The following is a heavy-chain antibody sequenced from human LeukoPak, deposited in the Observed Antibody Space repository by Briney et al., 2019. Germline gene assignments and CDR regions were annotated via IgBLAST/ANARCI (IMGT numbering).Heavy chain of an antibody. Sequence: GGSLRLSCAASGFTFSSYWMSWVPQATGKGLEWVANIKQDGSEKYYVDSVKGRFTISRDNAKNSLYLQMNSLRAEDTAVYYCAREPSGVAPRDIWGQGTMVTVSS. CDR1: GFTFSSYW. J-gene: IGHJ3*02. D-gene: IGHD2-8*02. CDR2: IKQDGSEK. CDR3: AREPSGVAPRDI. V-gene: IGHV3-7*03.